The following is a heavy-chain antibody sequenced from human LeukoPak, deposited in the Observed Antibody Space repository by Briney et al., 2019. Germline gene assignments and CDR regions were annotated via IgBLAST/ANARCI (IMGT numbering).Heavy chain of an antibody. Sequence: ASVKVSCKASGYTFTGYYMHWVRQAPGQGLEWMGWINPNSGGTNYAQKFQGRVTMTRDTSISTAYMELSRLRSDDTAMYYCAREIVVVPAATRDYWGQGTLVTVSS. CDR1: GYTFTGYY. CDR2: INPNSGGT. J-gene: IGHJ4*02. V-gene: IGHV1-2*02. D-gene: IGHD2-2*01. CDR3: AREIVVVPAATRDY.